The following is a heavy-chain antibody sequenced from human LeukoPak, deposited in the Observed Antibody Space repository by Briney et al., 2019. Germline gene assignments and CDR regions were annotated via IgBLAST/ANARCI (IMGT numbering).Heavy chain of an antibody. CDR1: GFTFSSYA. CDR3: ATHRSSSWYRGYFDY. V-gene: IGHV3-23*01. CDR2: ISGSGGST. Sequence: GGSLRLSCAASGFTFSSYAMSWVRKAPGKGLEWVSAISGSGGSTYYADSVKGRFTISRDNSKNTLYLQMNSLRAEDTAVYYCATHRSSSWYRGYFDYWGQGTLVTVSS. J-gene: IGHJ4*02. D-gene: IGHD6-13*01.